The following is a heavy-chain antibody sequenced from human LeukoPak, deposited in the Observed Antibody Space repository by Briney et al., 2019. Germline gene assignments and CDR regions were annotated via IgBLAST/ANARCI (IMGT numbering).Heavy chain of an antibody. CDR3: AREFGGSASGAGY. CDR1: GFTFSFYS. Sequence: GGSLRLPCAASGFTFSFYSMNWVRQAPGKGLESVSSMSVSSGLIYYADSVKGRFTVSRDNAKNSLYLQMNSLRAEDTAVYYCAREFGGSASGAGYWGQGTLVTVSS. CDR2: MSVSSGLI. J-gene: IGHJ4*02. D-gene: IGHD3-10*01. V-gene: IGHV3-21*01.